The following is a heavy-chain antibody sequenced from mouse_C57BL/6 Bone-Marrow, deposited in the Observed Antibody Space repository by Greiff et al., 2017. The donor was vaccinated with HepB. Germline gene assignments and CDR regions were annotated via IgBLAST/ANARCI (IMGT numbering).Heavy chain of an antibody. CDR1: GFSLSTFGMG. Sequence: QVTLKESGPGILQPSQTLSLTCSFSGFSLSTFGMGVGWIRQPSGKGLEWLAHIWWDDDKYYNPALKSRLTISKDTSKNQVFLKIANVDTADTATYYCARFYYYGSSYGFAYWGQGTLVTVSA. V-gene: IGHV8-8*01. J-gene: IGHJ3*01. D-gene: IGHD1-1*01. CDR2: IWWDDDK. CDR3: ARFYYYGSSYGFAY.